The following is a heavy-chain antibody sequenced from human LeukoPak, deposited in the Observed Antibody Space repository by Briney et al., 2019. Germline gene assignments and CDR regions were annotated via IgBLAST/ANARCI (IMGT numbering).Heavy chain of an antibody. CDR3: ARLENYYDSSGYSNWFDP. J-gene: IGHJ5*02. CDR1: GGSFSGYY. D-gene: IGHD3-22*01. Sequence: SETLSLTCAVYGGSFSGYYWSWIRQPPGKGLEWIGEINHSGSTNYNPSLKSRVTISVDTSKNQFSLKLSPVTAADTAVYYCARLENYYDSSGYSNWFDPWGQGTLVTVSS. V-gene: IGHV4-34*01. CDR2: INHSGST.